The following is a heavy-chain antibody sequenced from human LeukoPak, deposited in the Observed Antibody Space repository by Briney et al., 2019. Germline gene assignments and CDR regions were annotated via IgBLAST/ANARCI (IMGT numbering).Heavy chain of an antibody. Sequence: TGGSLRLSCTASGFTFSNFGMNWVRQAPGKGLEWVSDITNNGADIHYADSVKGRFTISRDNSKNTLYLQMNSLRAEDTAVYYCAKGTDYDSSGYYFDYWGQGTLVTVSS. CDR2: ITNNGADI. CDR1: GFTFSNFG. V-gene: IGHV3-23*01. J-gene: IGHJ4*02. D-gene: IGHD3-22*01. CDR3: AKGTDYDSSGYYFDY.